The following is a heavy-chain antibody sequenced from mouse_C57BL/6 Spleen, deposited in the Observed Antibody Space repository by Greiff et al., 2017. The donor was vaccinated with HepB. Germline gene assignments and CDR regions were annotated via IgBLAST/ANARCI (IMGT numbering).Heavy chain of an antibody. CDR3: ARYHYGSPWYFDV. V-gene: IGHV5-6*01. D-gene: IGHD1-1*01. J-gene: IGHJ1*03. Sequence: VQLKESGGDLVKPGGSLKLSCAASGFTFSSYGMSWVRQTPDKRLEWVATISSGGSYTYYPDSVKGRFTISRDNAKNTLYLQMSSLKSEDTAMYYCARYHYGSPWYFDVWGTGTTVTVSS. CDR2: ISSGGSYT. CDR1: GFTFSSYG.